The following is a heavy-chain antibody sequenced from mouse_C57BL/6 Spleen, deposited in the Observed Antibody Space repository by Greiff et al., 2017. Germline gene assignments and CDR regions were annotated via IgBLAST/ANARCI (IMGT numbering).Heavy chain of an antibody. V-gene: IGHV1-82*01. CDR2: IYPGDGDT. D-gene: IGHD2-14*01. CDR3: ARGVQDAMDY. Sequence: QVQLKESGPELVKPGASVKISCKASGYAFSSYWMNWVKQRPGKGLEWIGRIYPGDGDTNYNGKFKGKATLTADKSSSTAYMQLSSLTSEDSAVYFCARGVQDAMDYWGQGTSVTVSS. J-gene: IGHJ4*01. CDR1: GYAFSSYW.